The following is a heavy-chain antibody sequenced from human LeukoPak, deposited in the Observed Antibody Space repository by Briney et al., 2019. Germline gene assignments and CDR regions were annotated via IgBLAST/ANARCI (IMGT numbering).Heavy chain of an antibody. V-gene: IGHV3-23*01. CDR2: ISGSGAST. CDR3: AKDVGKWESLHFFDY. J-gene: IGHJ4*02. Sequence: GGSLRLSCLTSGFTLSTNAMSWVRQAPGKGLEWTSGISGSGASTYYADSVKGRFTISRDDSRNTLYLRMNSLRGDDTAVYYCAKDVGKWESLHFFDYWGQGTLVTVSS. D-gene: IGHD1-26*01. CDR1: GFTLSTNA.